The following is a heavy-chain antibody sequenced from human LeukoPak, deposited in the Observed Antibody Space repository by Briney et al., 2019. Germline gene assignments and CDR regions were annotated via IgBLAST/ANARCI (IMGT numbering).Heavy chain of an antibody. CDR2: MNPNSGNT. D-gene: IGHD2-21*02. V-gene: IGHV1-8*01. CDR3: ARGAYRGGDCLPGAFDI. Sequence: ASVKVSCKASGYTFTSYDINWVRQATGQGLEWMGWMNPNSGNTGYAQKFQGRVTMTRNTSISTAYMELSSLRSEDTAVYYCARGAYRGGDCLPGAFDIWGQGTMVTVSS. CDR1: GYTFTSYD. J-gene: IGHJ3*02.